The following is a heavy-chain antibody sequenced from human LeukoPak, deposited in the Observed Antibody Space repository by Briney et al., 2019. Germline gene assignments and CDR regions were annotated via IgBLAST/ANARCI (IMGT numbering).Heavy chain of an antibody. CDR1: SYSSTSYY. V-gene: IGHV5-51*01. D-gene: IGHD3-22*01. Sequence: SPMIPSSAASYSSTSYYIGSLLQLPPRGLQWMGVFYSDGSDTNYSPSFQGRVTISADKSKNPSSLQWSSLNAADTAVYYCARWLNYSPRSDFYDSRGYSTPYFDAWGQGTLVTVSS. CDR3: ARWLNYSPRSDFYDSRGYSTPYFDA. CDR2: FYSDGSDT. J-gene: IGHJ4*02.